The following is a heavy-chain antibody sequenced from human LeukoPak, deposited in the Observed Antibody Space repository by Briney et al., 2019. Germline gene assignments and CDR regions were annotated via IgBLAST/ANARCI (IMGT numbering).Heavy chain of an antibody. V-gene: IGHV3-64D*09. J-gene: IGHJ3*02. Sequence: GGSLRLSCSASGFTFRSHGMHWVRQAPGKGLEYVSAISSNGGSTYYADSVKGRFKISRDNSKNTLYLQMSSLRAEDTAVYYCAKQCGGSDWFDAFDIWGQGTMVTVSS. CDR2: ISSNGGST. CDR3: AKQCGGSDWFDAFDI. D-gene: IGHD6-19*01. CDR1: GFTFRSHG.